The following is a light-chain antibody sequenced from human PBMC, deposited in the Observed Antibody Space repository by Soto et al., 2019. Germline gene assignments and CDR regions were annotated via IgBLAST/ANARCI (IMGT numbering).Light chain of an antibody. CDR1: QYIGRY. Sequence: DIEMTQTPSSLSASVGDRVTITCRAGQYIGRYLNWYQQKPGKAPKLLIYAASSLHSGVPSRFSGSGSGTDFTLTISSLQPEDFATYYCHQNYNVPPWTFGQRTKVDI. CDR2: AAS. V-gene: IGKV1-39*01. J-gene: IGKJ1*01. CDR3: HQNYNVPPWT.